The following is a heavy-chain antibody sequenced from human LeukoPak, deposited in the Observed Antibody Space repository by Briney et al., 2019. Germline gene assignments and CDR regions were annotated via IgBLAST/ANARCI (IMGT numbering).Heavy chain of an antibody. CDR2: INPNSGGT. D-gene: IGHD3-22*01. J-gene: IGHJ3*02. V-gene: IGHV1-2*06. CDR1: GYTFTGYY. Sequence: ASVKVSCKASGYTFTGYYVHWVLQAPGQGLEWMGRINPNSGGTNYAQKFQGRVTMTRDTSISTAYMELSRLRSDDTAVYYCARGDSSGYSDAFDIWGQGTMVTVSS. CDR3: ARGDSSGYSDAFDI.